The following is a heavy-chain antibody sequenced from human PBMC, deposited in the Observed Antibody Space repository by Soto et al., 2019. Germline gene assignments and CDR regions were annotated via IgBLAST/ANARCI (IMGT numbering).Heavy chain of an antibody. CDR2: IYPGDSDT. V-gene: IGHV5-51*01. CDR1: GYSFTSYW. J-gene: IGHJ4*02. CDR3: ARRGNAKTGRFLEWSPRFVDY. D-gene: IGHD3-3*01. Sequence: PGESLKISCKGSGYSFTSYWIGWVRQMPGKGLEWMGIIYPGDSDTRYSPSFQGQVTISADKSISTAYLQWSSLKASDTAMYYCARRGNAKTGRFLEWSPRFVDYWGRGTLVTVSS.